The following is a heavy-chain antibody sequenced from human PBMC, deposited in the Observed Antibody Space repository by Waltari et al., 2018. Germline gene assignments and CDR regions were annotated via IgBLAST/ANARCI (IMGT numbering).Heavy chain of an antibody. Sequence: QVQLQESGPGLVKPSQTLSLTCTVSGGSISSGSYYWSWLRQPAGKGLEWIGYIYTSGSTNYNPSLKSRVTISVDTSKNQFSLKLSSVTAADTAVYYCSRSIAAAGDSDWYFDLWGRGTLVTVSS. CDR2: IYTSGST. V-gene: IGHV4-61*09. CDR1: GGSISSGSYY. CDR3: SRSIAAAGDSDWYFDL. J-gene: IGHJ2*01. D-gene: IGHD6-13*01.